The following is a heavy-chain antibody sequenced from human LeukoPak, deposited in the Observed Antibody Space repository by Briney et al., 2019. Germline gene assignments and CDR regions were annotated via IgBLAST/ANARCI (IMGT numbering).Heavy chain of an antibody. Sequence: GGSLRLSCAASGFTFSSYGMHWVRQAPGKGLEWVAFIRYDGSNKYYADSVKGRFTISRDNSKNTLYLQMNSLRAEDTAVYYCAKDRAPFAGSTVVTHGGYWGQGTLVTVSS. CDR3: AKDRAPFAGSTVVTHGGY. CDR1: GFTFSSYG. CDR2: IRYDGSNK. D-gene: IGHD4-23*01. J-gene: IGHJ4*02. V-gene: IGHV3-30*02.